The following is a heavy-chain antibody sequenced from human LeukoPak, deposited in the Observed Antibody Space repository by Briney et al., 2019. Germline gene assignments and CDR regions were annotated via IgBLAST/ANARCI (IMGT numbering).Heavy chain of an antibody. D-gene: IGHD6-6*01. J-gene: IGHJ4*02. Sequence: QPGGSLRLSCAASGFIFDDYLIHWVRQRPGKGLEWVSYISSGSGSINYAGSVRGRFTISRDNAKNSLYLHMDSLRVEDMAVYYCARGGAARPDYWGQGTLVTVSS. CDR3: ARGGAARPDY. CDR2: ISSGSGSI. V-gene: IGHV3-48*04. CDR1: GFIFDDYL.